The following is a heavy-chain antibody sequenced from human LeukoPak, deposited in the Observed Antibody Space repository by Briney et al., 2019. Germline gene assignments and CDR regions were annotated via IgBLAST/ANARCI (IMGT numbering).Heavy chain of an antibody. CDR3: ARGSSSRSWFFDY. V-gene: IGHV6-1*01. CDR2: TYYRSKWYN. Sequence: SQTLSLTCAISGDSVSSNSATWTWIRQSPSRGLEWLGRTYYRSKWYNDYAVYVKSRITINPDTSKNQFSLQLNSVTPEDTAVYYCARGSSSRSWFFDYWGQGTLVTVSS. J-gene: IGHJ4*02. CDR1: GDSVSSNSAT. D-gene: IGHD2-2*01.